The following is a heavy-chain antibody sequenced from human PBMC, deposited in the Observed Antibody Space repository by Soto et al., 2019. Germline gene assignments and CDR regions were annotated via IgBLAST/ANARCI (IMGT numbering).Heavy chain of an antibody. CDR3: PHIPNYYQYAWFDP. CDR2: IYWDDDK. D-gene: IGHD3-16*01. Sequence: QITLKESGPTLVKPTQTLTLTCTFSGFSLTTRGVGVGWIRQPPGKALECLALIYWDDDKRYSPSLQSRLSITKETTRNQVVLTMANVDPVDTDTYYCPHIPNYYQYAWFDPWGQGTLVSVSS. V-gene: IGHV2-5*02. J-gene: IGHJ5*02. CDR1: GFSLTTRGVG.